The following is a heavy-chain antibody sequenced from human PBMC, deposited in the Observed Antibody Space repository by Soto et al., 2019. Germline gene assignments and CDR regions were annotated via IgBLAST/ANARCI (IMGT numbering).Heavy chain of an antibody. CDR2: LSAGSSYI. Sequence: EVQLVESGGGLVKPGGSLRLSCTASGFTFSNYNMNWVRQAPGKGLEWVSSLSAGSSYIYYADSVKGRFTISRDNAKNSLYLQMNSLRAEDTAVYYCARDLYSGSYYIDYWGQGTLVTVSS. CDR3: ARDLYSGSYYIDY. CDR1: GFTFSNYN. J-gene: IGHJ4*02. D-gene: IGHD1-26*01. V-gene: IGHV3-21*01.